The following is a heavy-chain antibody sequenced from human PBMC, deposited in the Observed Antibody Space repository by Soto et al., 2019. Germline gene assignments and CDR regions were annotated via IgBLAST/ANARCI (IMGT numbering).Heavy chain of an antibody. Sequence: ASVQVSRKASGYTFPSYYMHWVRQPPGQGLEWMGIISPSGGSTSYAQKFQGRVTMTSDTSTTTVYMELNSLRSKDTAVYYCARGNYLNSRCYYHYFDYCGQGTLVTVSS. J-gene: IGHJ4*02. CDR3: ARGNYLNSRCYYHYFDY. V-gene: IGHV1-46*01. CDR1: GYTFPSYY. D-gene: IGHD3-22*01. CDR2: ISPSGGST.